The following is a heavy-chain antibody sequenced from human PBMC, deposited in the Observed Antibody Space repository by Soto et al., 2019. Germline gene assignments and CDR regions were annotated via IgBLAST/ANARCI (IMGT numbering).Heavy chain of an antibody. CDR3: ARLKNTAGSDY. CDR2: IYHSGST. D-gene: IGHD6-19*01. Sequence: PSETLSLTCAVSGGSISSGGYSWSWIRQPPGKGLEWIGYIYHSGSTYYNPSLKSRVTISVDTSKNQFSLKLSSVTAADTAVYYCARLKNTAGSDYWGQGTLVTVSS. V-gene: IGHV4-30-2*01. J-gene: IGHJ4*02. CDR1: GGSISSGGYS.